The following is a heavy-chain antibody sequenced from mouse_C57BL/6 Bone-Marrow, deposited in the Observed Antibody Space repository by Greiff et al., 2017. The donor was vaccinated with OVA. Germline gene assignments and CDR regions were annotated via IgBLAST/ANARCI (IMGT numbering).Heavy chain of an antibody. CDR1: GYTFTDYY. Sequence: EVQLQQSGPELVKPGASVKISCKASGYTFTDYYMNWVKQSHGKSLEWIGDINPNNGGTSYNQKFKGKATLTVDKSSSTAYMELRSLTSEDSAVYYCARLDDYEDYWGQGTTLTVSS. V-gene: IGHV1-26*01. CDR3: ARLDDYEDY. CDR2: INPNNGGT. D-gene: IGHD2-4*01. J-gene: IGHJ2*01.